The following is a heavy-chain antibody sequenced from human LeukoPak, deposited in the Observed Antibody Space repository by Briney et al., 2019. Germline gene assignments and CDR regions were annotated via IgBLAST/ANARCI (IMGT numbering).Heavy chain of an antibody. CDR3: ARDGGPMAGEL. Sequence: SETLSLTCAVSGYSISSGYYWGWIRQPPGKGLEWIGSIHHSGTTNYNPSLKSRVTISVDTSKNECSLKLNSVTAADTAVYYCARDGGPMAGELWGQGTLVTVSS. D-gene: IGHD3-16*01. CDR1: GYSISSGYY. V-gene: IGHV4-38-2*02. J-gene: IGHJ4*02. CDR2: IHHSGTT.